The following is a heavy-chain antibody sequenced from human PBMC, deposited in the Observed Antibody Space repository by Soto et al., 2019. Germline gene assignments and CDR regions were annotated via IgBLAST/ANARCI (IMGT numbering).Heavy chain of an antibody. D-gene: IGHD4-4*01. Sequence: ESLKISCRAFGYTCTSYWIGWMRQMPGKGLEWMGFIYPGDSDTRYSPSFQGQVTISADKSISTAYLRWSSLRASDNAMYPCPTHDSSTYGGYCYGMAIWGPGT. CDR2: IYPGDSDT. CDR3: PTHDSSTYGGYCYGMAI. CDR1: GYTCTSYW. J-gene: IGHJ6*02. V-gene: IGHV5-51*01.